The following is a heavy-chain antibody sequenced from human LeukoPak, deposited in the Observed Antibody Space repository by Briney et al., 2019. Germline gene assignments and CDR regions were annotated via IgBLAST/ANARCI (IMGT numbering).Heavy chain of an antibody. V-gene: IGHV4-34*01. CDR1: GGSVRGYF. CDR3: AREDIVATSFDY. J-gene: IGHJ4*02. Sequence: SETLSLTCALYGGSVRGYFWSWFRQPPGKGLEWIGEINYSGSTNYSSSLKSRVTISVDTSKNQFSLKLSSVTAADTAVYYCAREDIVATSFDYWGQGTLVTVSS. CDR2: INYSGST. D-gene: IGHD5-12*01.